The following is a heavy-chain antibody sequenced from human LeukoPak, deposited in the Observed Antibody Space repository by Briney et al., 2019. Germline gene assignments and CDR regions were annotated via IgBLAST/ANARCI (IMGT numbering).Heavy chain of an antibody. D-gene: IGHD6-13*01. CDR2: IKQDGSEK. V-gene: IGHV3-7*01. CDR3: ASFIGSSWYVSGYYYGMDV. CDR1: GFTFSSYW. Sequence: GGSLRLSCAASGFTFSSYWMSWVRQAPGKGLEWVANIKQDGSEKYYVDSVKGRFTISRDNAKNSLYLQMNSLRAEDTAVYYCASFIGSSWYVSGYYYGMDVWGQGTTVTVSS. J-gene: IGHJ6*02.